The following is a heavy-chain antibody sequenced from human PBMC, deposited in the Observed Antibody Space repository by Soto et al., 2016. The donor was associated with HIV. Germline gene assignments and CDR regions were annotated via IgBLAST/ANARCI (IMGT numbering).Heavy chain of an antibody. CDR2: VNHSGLT. V-gene: IGHV4-34*02. Sequence: QVQLQQWGAGLLKPSETLSLTCAVYGGSFSGYQWTWIRQAPGKGLEWIGEVNHSGLTNYSPSLKSRLTISTDTSKNQFSLKVTSVTAADTAVYYCARHGESNNWDRSFDSWGHGNLVTVSS. D-gene: IGHD3-10*01. CDR1: GGSFSGYQ. J-gene: IGHJ5*01. CDR3: ARHGESNNWDRSFDS.